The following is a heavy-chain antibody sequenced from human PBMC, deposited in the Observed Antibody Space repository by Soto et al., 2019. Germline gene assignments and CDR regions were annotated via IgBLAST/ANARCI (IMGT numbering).Heavy chain of an antibody. D-gene: IGHD3-22*01. J-gene: IGHJ4*02. V-gene: IGHV4-31*03. CDR2: IYYSGST. CDR1: GGSISSGGYY. Sequence: SETLSLTCTVSGGSISSGGYYWSWIRQHPGKGREWIGYIYYSGSTYYNPSLKSRVTISVDASKNQFSLKLSSGTAADTAVSSWARVRGMIWPSAYWGQGSLVTVS. CDR3: ARVRGMIWPSAY.